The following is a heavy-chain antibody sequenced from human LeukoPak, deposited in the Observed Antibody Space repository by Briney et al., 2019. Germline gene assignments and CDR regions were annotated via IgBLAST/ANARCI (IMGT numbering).Heavy chain of an antibody. J-gene: IGHJ4*02. CDR2: IKQDGSEK. CDR3: ARSSGSSWADIYYFDY. Sequence: GGSLRLSCAASGFTFSSYWMSWVRQAPGKGLEWVANIKQDGSEKYYVDSVKGRFTISRDNAKNSLYLQMNSLRAEDTAVYYCARSSGSSWADIYYFDYWGQGTLVTVSS. V-gene: IGHV3-7*01. D-gene: IGHD6-13*01. CDR1: GFTFSSYW.